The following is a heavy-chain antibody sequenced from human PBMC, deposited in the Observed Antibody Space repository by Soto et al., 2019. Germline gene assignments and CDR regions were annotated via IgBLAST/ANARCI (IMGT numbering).Heavy chain of an antibody. CDR3: ARDKGPLYCSSTSCYEDYYYYMTS. CDR2: ISSSSSYI. D-gene: IGHD2-2*01. CDR1: GFTFSSYS. Sequence: PGGSLRLSCAASGFTFSSYSMNWVRQAPGKGLEWVSSISSSSSYIYYADSVKGRFTISRDNAKNSLYLQMNSLRAEDTAVYYCARDKGPLYCSSTSCYEDYYYYMTSGAKGPRSPSP. V-gene: IGHV3-21*01. J-gene: IGHJ6*03.